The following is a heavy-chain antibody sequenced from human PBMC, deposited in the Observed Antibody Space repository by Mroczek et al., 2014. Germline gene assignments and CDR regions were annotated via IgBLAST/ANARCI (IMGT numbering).Heavy chain of an antibody. J-gene: IGHJ5*02. D-gene: IGHD2-2*02. V-gene: IGHV1-8*01. CDR1: GYTFTSYD. CDR2: MNPNSGNT. Sequence: QVQLQQSGAEVKKPGASVKVSCKASGYTFTSYDINWVRQATGQGLEWMGWMNPNSGNTGYAQKFQGRVTMTRNTSISTAYMELSSLRSEDTAVYYCARGVVPAAIRRGRGNWFDPWGPGNPWSPSPQ. CDR3: ARGVVPAAIRRGRGNWFDP.